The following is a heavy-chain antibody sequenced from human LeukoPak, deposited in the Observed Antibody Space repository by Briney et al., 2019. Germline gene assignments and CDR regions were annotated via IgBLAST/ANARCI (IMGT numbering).Heavy chain of an antibody. Sequence: SETLTLTCTVSGDSISGYFWSWIRQTPGKGLEWIGCIHYSGATNYNPYLKSRVTISVDTSKHQFSLKVSSVTAADTAVYYCARVTSRFWTGYYDPFDSWGQGTMVTDSS. V-gene: IGHV4-59*08. CDR1: GDSISGYF. CDR3: ARVTSRFWTGYYDPFDS. D-gene: IGHD3/OR15-3a*01. CDR2: IHYSGAT. J-gene: IGHJ3*02.